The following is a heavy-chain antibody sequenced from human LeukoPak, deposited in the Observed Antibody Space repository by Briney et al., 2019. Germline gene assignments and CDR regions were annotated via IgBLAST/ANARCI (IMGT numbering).Heavy chain of an antibody. D-gene: IGHD5-24*01. V-gene: IGHV1-8*02. J-gene: IGHJ4*02. CDR2: MNPNSGNT. Sequence: GASVKVSCKASGYTFKNYDINWVRQATGQGLEWMGWMNPNSGNTGFAQKFQDRVSMTRDTSINTAYMELTSLRSGDTAVHYCARATPGGLHGYSLDYWGQGTVVTVYS. CDR3: ARATPGGLHGYSLDY. CDR1: GYTFKNYD.